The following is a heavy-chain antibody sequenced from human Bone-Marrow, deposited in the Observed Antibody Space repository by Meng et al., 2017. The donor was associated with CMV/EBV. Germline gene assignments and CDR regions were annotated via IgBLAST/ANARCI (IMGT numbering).Heavy chain of an antibody. V-gene: IGHV1-24*01. J-gene: IGHJ5*02. D-gene: IGHD2-2*01. CDR3: ATVYCSSTSCYFLGWFDP. CDR2: FDPEDGET. CDR1: GYTLTELS. Sequence: QGQLVPSGAEGKRPGASVKVSCKVSGYTLTELSMHWVRQAPGKGLEWMGGFDPEDGETIYAQKFQGRVTMTEDTSTDTAYMELSSPRSEDTAVYYCATVYCSSTSCYFLGWFDPWGQGTLVTVSS.